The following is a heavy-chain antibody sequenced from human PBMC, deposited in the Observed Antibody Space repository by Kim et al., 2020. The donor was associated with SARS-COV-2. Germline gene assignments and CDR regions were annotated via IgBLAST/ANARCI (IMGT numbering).Heavy chain of an antibody. CDR2: IIPIFGTA. CDR3: ARDSERHDYGDYSFDY. D-gene: IGHD4-17*01. CDR1: GGTFSSYA. J-gene: IGHJ4*02. V-gene: IGHV1-69*13. Sequence: SVKVSCKASGGTFSSYAISWVRQAPGQGLEWMGGIIPIFGTANYAQKFQGRVTITADESTSTAYMELSSLRSEDTAVYYCARDSERHDYGDYSFDYWGQGTLVTVSS.